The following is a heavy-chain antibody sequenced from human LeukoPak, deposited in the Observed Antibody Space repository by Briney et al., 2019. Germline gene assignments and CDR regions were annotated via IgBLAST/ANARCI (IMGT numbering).Heavy chain of an antibody. J-gene: IGHJ4*02. CDR3: AKDRATWAIDD. V-gene: IGHV3-69-1*01. D-gene: IGHD1-1*01. CDR2: IGGDGIA. Sequence: PGGSLRLSCVASGFTFTDHPMNWVRQAPGKGLEWISYIGGDGIAFYADSVKGRFTASKDDARKSMYLQMNSLRVEDTAVYYCAKDRATWAIDDWGQGTQVTVSS. CDR1: GFTFTDHP.